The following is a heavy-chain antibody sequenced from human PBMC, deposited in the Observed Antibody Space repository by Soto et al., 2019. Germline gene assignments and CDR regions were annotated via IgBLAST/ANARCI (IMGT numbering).Heavy chain of an antibody. CDR1: GYTFTSYD. Sequence: QVQLVQSGAEVKKPGASVKVSCKASGYTFTSYDINWVRQATGKGLEWMGWMNPNSGNTGYAQKFQGRVTMTRNTSISTAYMELSSLRSEDTAVYYCAREDGYYDMEGANWYCDLWGGGTLLAVAS. CDR3: AREDGYYDMEGANWYCDL. J-gene: IGHJ2*01. CDR2: MNPNSGNT. V-gene: IGHV1-8*01. D-gene: IGHD3-22*01.